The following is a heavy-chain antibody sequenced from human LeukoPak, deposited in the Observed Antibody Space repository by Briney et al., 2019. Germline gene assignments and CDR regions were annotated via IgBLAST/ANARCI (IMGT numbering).Heavy chain of an antibody. CDR1: GFTFSSYS. CDR3: AKDIGSTGLDAFDI. CDR2: ISWNSGSI. V-gene: IGHV3-9*01. D-gene: IGHD2-2*01. J-gene: IGHJ3*02. Sequence: GGSLRLSCAASGFTFSSYSMNWVRQAPGKGLEWVSGISWNSGSIGYADSVKGRFTISRDNAKNSLYLQMNSLRAEDTALYYCAKDIGSTGLDAFDIWGQGTMVTVSS.